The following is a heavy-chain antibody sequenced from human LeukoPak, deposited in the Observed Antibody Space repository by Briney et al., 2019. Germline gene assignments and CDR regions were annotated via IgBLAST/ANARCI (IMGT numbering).Heavy chain of an antibody. J-gene: IGHJ4*02. CDR1: GGSISSYY. CDR3: ARGVNSGYFDY. V-gene: IGHV4-59*01. CDR2: IYYSGST. D-gene: IGHD1-26*01. Sequence: PSETLSLTCTVSGGSISSYYWTWIRQPPGKGLEWIGYIYYSGSTNYNPSLKSRVTISVDTSKNQFSLKLTSVTAADTAVYYCARGVNSGYFDYCGQGTLVTVSS.